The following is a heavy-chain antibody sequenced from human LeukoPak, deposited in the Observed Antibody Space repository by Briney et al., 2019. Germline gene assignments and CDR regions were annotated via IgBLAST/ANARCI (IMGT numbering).Heavy chain of an antibody. V-gene: IGHV3-13*01. CDR3: ARGSGYTRRHKFSPRGDWFDP. Sequence: GGSLRLSCAASGFTFSSYDMHWVRQATGKGLEWVSAIGTAGDTYYPGSVKGRFTISRENAKNSLYLQMNSLRAGDTAVYYCARGSGYTRRHKFSPRGDWFDPWGQGTLVTVSS. CDR1: GFTFSSYD. D-gene: IGHD1-14*01. J-gene: IGHJ5*02. CDR2: IGTAGDT.